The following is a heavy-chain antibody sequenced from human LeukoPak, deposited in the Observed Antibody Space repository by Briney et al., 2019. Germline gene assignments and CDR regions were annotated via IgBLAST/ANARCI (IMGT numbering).Heavy chain of an antibody. CDR2: IYYSGST. J-gene: IGHJ4*02. D-gene: IGHD3-22*01. V-gene: IGHV4-61*01. Sequence: PSKTLSLTCTVSGGSVSSGSYYWSWIRQPPGEGLEWIGYIYYSGSTNYNPSLKSRVTISVDTSKNQFSLKLSSVTAADTAVYYCARGVYLNNYYDSSVGLHYPNWGQGTLVTVSS. CDR3: ARGVYLNNYYDSSVGLHYPN. CDR1: GGSVSSGSYY.